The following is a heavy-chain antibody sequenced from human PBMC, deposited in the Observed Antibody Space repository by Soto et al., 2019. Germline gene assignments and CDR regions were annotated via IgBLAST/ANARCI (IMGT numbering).Heavy chain of an antibody. CDR2: IYYSGST. J-gene: IGHJ4*02. Sequence: SETLSLTCTVSGGSISSGDYYWSWIRQPPGRGLEWIGYIYYSGSTYYNPSLKSRVTISVDTSKNQFSLKLSSVTAADTAVYYCASSRYSSSWYTKYYFDYWGQGTLVTVSS. CDR3: ASSRYSSSWYTKYYFDY. V-gene: IGHV4-30-4*01. CDR1: GGSISSGDYY. D-gene: IGHD6-13*01.